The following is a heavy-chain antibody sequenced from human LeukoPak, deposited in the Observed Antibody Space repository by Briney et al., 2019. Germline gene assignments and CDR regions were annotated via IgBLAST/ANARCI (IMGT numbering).Heavy chain of an antibody. V-gene: IGHV3-15*01. CDR3: TTAPYDGKDY. Sequence: GGSLRLSCEASRFTFSSVWMSWVRQAPGKGLEWVGRIKSKADGGATDYAPPVEGRFTVSGDDSKNTFYLQMNRLKTEDTALYYCTTAPYDGKDYWGQGTLVTVSS. D-gene: IGHD4-23*01. J-gene: IGHJ4*02. CDR1: RFTFSSVW. CDR2: IKSKADGGAT.